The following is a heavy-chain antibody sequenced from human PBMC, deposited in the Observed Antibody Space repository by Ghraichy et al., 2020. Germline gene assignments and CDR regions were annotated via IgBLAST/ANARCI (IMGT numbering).Heavy chain of an antibody. Sequence: SVKVSCQASGGPFSSYTITWGRQAPGQGLEWMGRIIPVLNLRNYTQKLQGRATIIADSSTRTAYMELSGLTSEDTAVYYCSATYGSGLSYMDVWGQGTTVIVTS. CDR2: IIPVLNLR. D-gene: IGHD3-10*01. V-gene: IGHV1-69*02. CDR3: SATYGSGLSYMDV. J-gene: IGHJ6*02. CDR1: GGPFSSYT.